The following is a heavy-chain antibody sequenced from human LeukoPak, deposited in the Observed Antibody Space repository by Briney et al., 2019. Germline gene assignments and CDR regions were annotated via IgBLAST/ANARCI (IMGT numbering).Heavy chain of an antibody. CDR2: IYSGGST. CDR3: ARALDTRYSSSWLRPIWFDP. D-gene: IGHD6-13*01. J-gene: IGHJ5*02. V-gene: IGHV3-53*01. CDR1: GFTVSSNY. Sequence: PGGSLRLSCAASGFTVSSNYMSWVRQAPGKGLEWVSVIYSGGSTYYADSVKGRFTISRDNSKNTLYLQMNSLRAEDTAVYYCARALDTRYSSSWLRPIWFDPWGQGTLVTVSS.